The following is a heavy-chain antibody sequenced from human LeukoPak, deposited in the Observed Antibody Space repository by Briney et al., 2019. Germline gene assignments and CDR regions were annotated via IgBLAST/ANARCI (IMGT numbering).Heavy chain of an antibody. V-gene: IGHV1-2*02. J-gene: IGHJ4*02. D-gene: IGHD4/OR15-4a*01. Sequence: ASVKVSCKASEYTFTDYYIHWMRQAPGQGLEWIGWINPDGGFTSYAQKFQGRVTMNRDMSIGTAYMELSRLTSDDTAVYYCARGDYGGNSFDHWGQGTLVLVSS. CDR3: ARGDYGGNSFDH. CDR1: EYTFTDYY. CDR2: INPDGGFT.